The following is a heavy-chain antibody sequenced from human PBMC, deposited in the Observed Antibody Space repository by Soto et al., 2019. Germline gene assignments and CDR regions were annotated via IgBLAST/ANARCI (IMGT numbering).Heavy chain of an antibody. V-gene: IGHV3-23*01. CDR3: AKPAVPRPKKTVTFGI. J-gene: IGHJ4*02. Sequence: EVQLLESGGGLVQPGGSLRLSCAASGFTFSSYAMSWVRQAPGKGLEWVSAISGSGGSTYYADSVKGRFTISRDNSKNTLYLQMNRLRAEDTVVYYCAKPAVPRPKKTVTFGIWGQGPLVTVS. D-gene: IGHD4-17*01. CDR2: ISGSGGST. CDR1: GFTFSSYA.